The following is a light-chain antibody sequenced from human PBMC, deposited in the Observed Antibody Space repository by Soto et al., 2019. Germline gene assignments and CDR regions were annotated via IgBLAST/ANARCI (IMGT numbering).Light chain of an antibody. Sequence: QSVLTQPPSASGSPGQSVTISCTGTSSDVGGYNYVSWYQQHPSKAPKLMIYDVSKRPSGVPDRFSGSKSGNTASLTISGLQAEDEADYYCCSYAGSYVFGTGTKLTVL. V-gene: IGLV2-11*01. CDR1: SSDVGGYNY. CDR2: DVS. J-gene: IGLJ1*01. CDR3: CSYAGSYV.